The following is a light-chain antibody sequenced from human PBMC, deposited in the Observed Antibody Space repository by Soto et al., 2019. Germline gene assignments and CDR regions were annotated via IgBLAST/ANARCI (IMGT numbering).Light chain of an antibody. J-gene: IGLJ3*02. Sequence: QSALTQPASVSGSPGQSITISCTGTSNDIGAYNYVSWYQQHPGKAPKLMIYEVSNRPSGVSNRFSGSKSGNTASLTISGLQAEDEADYYCNSYTTSTSLVFGGGTQLTVL. V-gene: IGLV2-14*01. CDR3: NSYTTSTSLV. CDR1: SNDIGAYNY. CDR2: EVS.